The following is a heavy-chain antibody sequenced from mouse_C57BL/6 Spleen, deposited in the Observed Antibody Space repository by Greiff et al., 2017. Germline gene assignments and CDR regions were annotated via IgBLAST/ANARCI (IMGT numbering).Heavy chain of an antibody. V-gene: IGHV1-26*01. Sequence: EVKLVESGPELVKPGASVKISCKASGYTFTDYYMNWVKQSHGKSLEWIGDINPNNGGTSYNQKFKGKATLTVDKSSSTAYMELRSLTSEDSAVYYCARRIYYYGSSYDYYAMDYWGQGTSVTVSS. CDR1: GYTFTDYY. CDR2: INPNNGGT. D-gene: IGHD1-1*01. CDR3: ARRIYYYGSSYDYYAMDY. J-gene: IGHJ4*01.